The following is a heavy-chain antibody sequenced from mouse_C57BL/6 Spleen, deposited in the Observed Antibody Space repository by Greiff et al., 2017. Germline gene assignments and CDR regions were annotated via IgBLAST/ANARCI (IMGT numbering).Heavy chain of an antibody. CDR2: IHPNSGST. Sequence: VQLQQPGAELVKPGASVKLSCKASGYTFTSYWMHWVKQRPGQGLEWIGMIHPNSGSTNYNEKFKGKATLTVDKSSSTAYMQLSSLTSEDSAVYYCARWGAYSTPFAYWGQGTLVTVSA. CDR1: GYTFTSYW. J-gene: IGHJ3*01. D-gene: IGHD2-5*01. CDR3: ARWGAYSTPFAY. V-gene: IGHV1-64*01.